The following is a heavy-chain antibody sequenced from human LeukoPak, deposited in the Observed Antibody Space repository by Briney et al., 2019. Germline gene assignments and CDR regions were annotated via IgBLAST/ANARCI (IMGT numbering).Heavy chain of an antibody. D-gene: IGHD6-6*01. V-gene: IGHV3-23*01. Sequence: GGSLRLSCAASGFTFNSYNMHWVRQAPGKGLEWVSGISGSGGGTYYADSVKGRFTISRDNSKNTLYLQMNSLRAEDTAVYYCARVEYSSSPPFDYWGQGTLVTVSS. J-gene: IGHJ4*02. CDR3: ARVEYSSSPPFDY. CDR1: GFTFNSYN. CDR2: ISGSGGGT.